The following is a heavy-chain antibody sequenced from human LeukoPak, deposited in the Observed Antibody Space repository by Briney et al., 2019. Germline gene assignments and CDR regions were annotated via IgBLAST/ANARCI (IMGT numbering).Heavy chain of an antibody. CDR1: GYTLTELS. J-gene: IGHJ4*02. V-gene: IGHV1-24*01. CDR3: ATDMSGPFPYYFDY. Sequence: ASVKVSCTVSGYTLTELSMHWVRQAPGKGLEWMGGFDPEDGETIYAQKFQGRVTMTEDTSTDTAYMELSSLRSEDTAVYYCATDMSGPFPYYFDYWGQGTLVTVSS. D-gene: IGHD3-3*01. CDR2: FDPEDGET.